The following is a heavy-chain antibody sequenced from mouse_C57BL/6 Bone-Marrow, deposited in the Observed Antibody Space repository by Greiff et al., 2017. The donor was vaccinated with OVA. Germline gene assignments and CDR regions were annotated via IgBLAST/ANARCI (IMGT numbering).Heavy chain of an antibody. CDR3: ARDLRRYWYFDV. CDR1: GFTFSDYG. CDR2: ISSGSSTI. Sequence: VQLKESGGGLVKPGGSLKLSCAASGFTFSDYGMHWVRQAPEKGLEWVAYISSGSSTIYYADTVKGRFTISRDNAKNTLFLQMTSLRSEDTAMYYCARDLRRYWYFDVWGTGTTVTVSS. J-gene: IGHJ1*03. V-gene: IGHV5-17*01.